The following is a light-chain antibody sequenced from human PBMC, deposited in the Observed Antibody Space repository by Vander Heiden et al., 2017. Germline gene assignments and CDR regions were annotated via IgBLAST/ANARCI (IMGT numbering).Light chain of an antibody. CDR3: QQYNSYST. J-gene: IGKJ2*01. CDR2: KAS. V-gene: IGKV1-5*03. Sequence: DIQMTQSPSTLSASVGDRVTITCRASQSISSWLAWYQQKPGKAPKLLIYKASSLESGVPSRFSGSGSGTEFTLTISSLQPDDFATYYCQQYNSYSTFGQGTKLKIK. CDR1: QSISSW.